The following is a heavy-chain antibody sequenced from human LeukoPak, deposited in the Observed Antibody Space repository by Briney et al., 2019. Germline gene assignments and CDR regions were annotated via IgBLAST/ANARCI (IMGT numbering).Heavy chain of an antibody. CDR3: ARSRLMYYDFWSGPFDY. D-gene: IGHD3-3*01. Sequence: GGSLRLSCAASGFTFSSYSMNWVRQAPGKGLEWVSSISSSSNYIYYAESVKGRFTISRDNAKNSLYLQMNSLRAEDTAVYYCARSRLMYYDFWSGPFDYWGQGTLVTVSS. CDR2: ISSSSNYI. V-gene: IGHV3-21*01. J-gene: IGHJ4*02. CDR1: GFTFSSYS.